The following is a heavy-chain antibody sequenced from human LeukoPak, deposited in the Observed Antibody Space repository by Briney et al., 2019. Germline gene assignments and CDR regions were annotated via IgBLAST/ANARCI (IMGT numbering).Heavy chain of an antibody. V-gene: IGHV3-23*01. J-gene: IGHJ4*02. Sequence: GGSLRLSCAASGFTFSTYDMRGVRQAPGKELDWVSAISGSGGSTYYADSVKGRFTISRDNSKNTLYLKMNSLRAEDTAVYYCANSRKYYDSSGYYYGGFDYWGQGTLVTVSS. D-gene: IGHD3-22*01. CDR1: GFTFSTYD. CDR2: ISGSGGST. CDR3: ANSRKYYDSSGYYYGGFDY.